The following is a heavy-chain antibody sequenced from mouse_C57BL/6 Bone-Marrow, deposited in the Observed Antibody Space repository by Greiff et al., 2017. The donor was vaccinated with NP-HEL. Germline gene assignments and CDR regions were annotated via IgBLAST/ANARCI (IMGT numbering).Heavy chain of an antibody. CDR2: IHPNSGST. D-gene: IGHD2-1*01. CDR1: GYTFTSYW. V-gene: IGHV1-64*01. Sequence: QVQLQQSGAELVKPGASVKLSCKASGYTFTSYWMHWVKQRPGQGLEWIGMIHPNSGSTNYNEKFKSKATLTVDKSSSTAYMQLSSLTSEDSAVYYCARRATMDFDYWGQGTTLTVSS. CDR3: ARRATMDFDY. J-gene: IGHJ2*01.